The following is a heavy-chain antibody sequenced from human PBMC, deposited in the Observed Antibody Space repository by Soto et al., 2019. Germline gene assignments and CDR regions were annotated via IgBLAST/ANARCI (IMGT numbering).Heavy chain of an antibody. CDR2: ISAYNGST. Sequence: ASVKVCCKASGCTFTSYGISWVRQAPGRGLEWMGWISAYNGSTNYAQKLQGRVTMTTDTSTSTAYMELRSLRSDDTAVYYCARMGYCSGGSCYPLSYYYHYYGMVVWGQGTTVAVSS. CDR3: ARMGYCSGGSCYPLSYYYHYYGMVV. J-gene: IGHJ6*02. V-gene: IGHV1-18*01. D-gene: IGHD2-15*01. CDR1: GCTFTSYG.